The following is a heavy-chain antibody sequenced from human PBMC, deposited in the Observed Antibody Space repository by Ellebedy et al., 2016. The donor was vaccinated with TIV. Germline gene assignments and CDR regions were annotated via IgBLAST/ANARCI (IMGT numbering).Heavy chain of an antibody. CDR2: VGAGDDDT. CDR1: GFTFSSYS. V-gene: IGHV3-23*02. J-gene: IGHJ4*02. Sequence: GESLKISCAASGFTFSSYSMAWVRQPPGRGLQWVSTVGAGDDDTYYVDSVKGRFTISRDNSKDTLYLQMNSLRVEDTAVYYCATTDVRHWGQGTLVTVSS. CDR3: ATTDVRH. D-gene: IGHD2-21*02.